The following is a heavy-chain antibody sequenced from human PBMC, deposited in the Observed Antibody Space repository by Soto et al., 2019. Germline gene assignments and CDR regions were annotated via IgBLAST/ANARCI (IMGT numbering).Heavy chain of an antibody. CDR2: MSSRSDYI. V-gene: IGHV3-21*01. D-gene: IGHD3-22*01. CDR3: ARRYYYDSENRDAFDI. CDR1: GFTFSTYS. Sequence: GGSLRLSCAASGFTFSTYSMNWVRQAPGKGLEWVSSMSSRSDYIFYADSVKGRFTISRDNAKNSLYLQMNSLRAEDTAVYYCARRYYYDSENRDAFDIWGQGTLVTVSS. J-gene: IGHJ3*02.